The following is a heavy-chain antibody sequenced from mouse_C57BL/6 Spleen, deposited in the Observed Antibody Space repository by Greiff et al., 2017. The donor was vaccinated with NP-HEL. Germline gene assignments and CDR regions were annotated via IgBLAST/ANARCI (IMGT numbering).Heavy chain of an antibody. D-gene: IGHD2-3*01. CDR2: IYPGDGDT. CDR3: ARSSYDGYYVEFAY. J-gene: IGHJ3*01. CDR1: GYAFSSSW. V-gene: IGHV1-82*01. Sequence: QVQLQQSGPELVKPGASVKISCKASGYAFSSSWMNWVKQRPGKGLEWIGRIYPGDGDTNYNGKFKGKATLTADKSSSTAYMQLSSLTSEDSAVYFCARSSYDGYYVEFAYWGQGTLVTVSA.